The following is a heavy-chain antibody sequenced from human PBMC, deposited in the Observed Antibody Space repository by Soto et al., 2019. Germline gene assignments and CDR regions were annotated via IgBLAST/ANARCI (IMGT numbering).Heavy chain of an antibody. CDR2: INPRGGGT. D-gene: IGHD3-22*01. Sequence: QVQLVQSGAEVRKPGASVKVSCKASGYMFTDYYIHWVRQAPGQGLEWMGMINPRGGGTTYTQRFQCRVALTRDTPTSTVCMELSSLRPVDTAVYFCGRDSGDYYDDITRPYNAFDKLGQGTVVTVSS. J-gene: IGHJ3*02. V-gene: IGHV1-46*03. CDR3: GRDSGDYYDDITRPYNAFDK. CDR1: GYMFTDYY.